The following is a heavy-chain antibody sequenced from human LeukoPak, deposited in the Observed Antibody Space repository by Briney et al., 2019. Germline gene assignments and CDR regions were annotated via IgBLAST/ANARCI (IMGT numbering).Heavy chain of an antibody. CDR1: GFTFSSYW. V-gene: IGHV3-7*01. CDR2: IKQDGSEK. J-gene: IGHJ4*02. Sequence: GGSLRLSCAASGFTFSSYWMTRVRQAPGKGLEWVANIKQDGSEKYYVDSVKGRFTISRDNAKNSLYLQMNSLRAEDTAVYYCARETVDTAFDYWGQGTLVTVSS. D-gene: IGHD5-18*01. CDR3: ARETVDTAFDY.